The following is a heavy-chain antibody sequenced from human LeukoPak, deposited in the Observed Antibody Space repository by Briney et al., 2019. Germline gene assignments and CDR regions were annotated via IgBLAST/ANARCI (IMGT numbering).Heavy chain of an antibody. Sequence: SETLSLTCTVSGGSIRSGTYYWSWIRQPPGKGLEWIGEINHNGSTNYNPSLKSRVTISVDTSKNQFSLKLSSVTAADTAVYYCARHSTFFGVVIIKGRVRGPFDYWGQGTLVTVSS. D-gene: IGHD3-3*01. CDR2: INHNGST. CDR1: GGSIRSGTYY. V-gene: IGHV4-39*01. CDR3: ARHSTFFGVVIIKGRVRGPFDY. J-gene: IGHJ4*02.